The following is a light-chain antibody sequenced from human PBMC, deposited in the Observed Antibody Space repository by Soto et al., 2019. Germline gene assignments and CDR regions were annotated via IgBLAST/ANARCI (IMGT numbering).Light chain of an antibody. CDR3: QQYGSTPLT. Sequence: EIVLTQSPGTLSLSPGERATLSCRASQSVGSKKLAWYQQKRGQAPRFLMYDASTRATGIPDRFSGSGSGTDFTLIISRLEPEDFAVYYCQQYGSTPLTFGGGTKVEIK. J-gene: IGKJ4*01. V-gene: IGKV3-20*01. CDR2: DAS. CDR1: QSVGSKK.